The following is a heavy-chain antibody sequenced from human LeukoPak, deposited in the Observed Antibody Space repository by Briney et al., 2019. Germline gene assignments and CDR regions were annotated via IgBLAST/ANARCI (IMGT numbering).Heavy chain of an antibody. CDR3: AREGTGTTMDY. D-gene: IGHD1-1*01. CDR1: GYTFTSYY. CDR2: INPSGGST. Sequence: ASVKVSCKASGYTFTSYYMHWARQAPGQGLEWMGIINPSGGSTSYAQKFQGRVTMTRDTSTSTVYMELSSLRSEDTAVYYCAREGTGTTMDYWGQGTLVTVSS. J-gene: IGHJ4*02. V-gene: IGHV1-46*01.